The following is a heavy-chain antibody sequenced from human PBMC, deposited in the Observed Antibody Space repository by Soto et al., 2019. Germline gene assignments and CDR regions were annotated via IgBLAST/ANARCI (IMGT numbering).Heavy chain of an antibody. D-gene: IGHD3-9*01. CDR3: AADSKNYDIFTGYRPYYYFYGMDV. V-gene: IGHV1-58*01. CDR1: GFTFTSSA. J-gene: IGHJ6*02. CDR2: IVVGSGNT. Sequence: SVKVSCKASGFTFTSSAVQWVRQARGQRLEWIGWIVVGSGNTNYAQKFQERVTITRDMSTSTAYMELSSLRSEDTAVYYCAADSKNYDIFTGYRPYYYFYGMDVWGQGTTVTVSS.